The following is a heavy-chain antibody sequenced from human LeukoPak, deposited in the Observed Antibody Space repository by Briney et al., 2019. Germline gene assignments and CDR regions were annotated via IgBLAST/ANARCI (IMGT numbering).Heavy chain of an antibody. CDR1: GYTFTSYY. CDR3: ARAPPPITMVRGVVYWFDP. V-gene: IGHV1-46*01. J-gene: IGHJ5*02. D-gene: IGHD3-10*01. CDR2: INLSGGST. Sequence: ASVKVSCKASGYTFTSYYMHWVRQAPGQGLEWMGIINLSGGSTSYAQKFQGRVTMTRDTSTSTVYMELSSLRSEDTAVYYCARAPPPITMVRGVVYWFDPWGQGTLVTVSS.